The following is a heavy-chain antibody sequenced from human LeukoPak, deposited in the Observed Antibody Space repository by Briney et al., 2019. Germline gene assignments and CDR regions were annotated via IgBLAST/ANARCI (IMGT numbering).Heavy chain of an antibody. Sequence: SDTLSLTCSVSGGSISSYYWSWIRQPPGKGLEWIGYIYYSGSTKYNPSLKSRVTISVDTSKNQFSLKLSSVTAADTALYYCARGDFYYFDYWGQGALVTVSA. CDR1: GGSISSYY. V-gene: IGHV4-59*07. J-gene: IGHJ4*02. D-gene: IGHD2/OR15-2a*01. CDR3: ARGDFYYFDY. CDR2: IYYSGST.